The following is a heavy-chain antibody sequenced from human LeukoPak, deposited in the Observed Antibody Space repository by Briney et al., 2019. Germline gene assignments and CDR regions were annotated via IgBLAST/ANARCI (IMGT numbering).Heavy chain of an antibody. J-gene: IGHJ6*02. CDR1: GFTFRDYY. CDR2: ISNSGSTV. D-gene: IGHD2-8*01. V-gene: IGHV3-11*01. Sequence: GGSLSLSCAASGFTFRDYYMTWLGQAPGKALEGLSYISNSGSTVFYADSIKGRFTVSRDNAKRSLYLQIESLRDDDTAVYHCALGTINKDYYFGMDVWGQGTTVTVSS. CDR3: ALGTINKDYYFGMDV.